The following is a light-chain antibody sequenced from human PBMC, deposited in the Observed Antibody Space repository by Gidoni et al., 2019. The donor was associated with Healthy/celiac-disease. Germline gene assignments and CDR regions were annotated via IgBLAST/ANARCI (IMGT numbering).Light chain of an antibody. CDR3: QQYCSSPRT. Sequence: EIVLTQSPGTLSLSPGERATISCRASQRVSSSYLAWYQQKPGQAPRLLIYGASSRATGIPDRFSGSGSGTDFTLTISRLEPEDFAVYYCQQYCSSPRTFGQGTKVEIK. J-gene: IGKJ1*01. CDR2: GAS. V-gene: IGKV3-20*01. CDR1: QRVSSSY.